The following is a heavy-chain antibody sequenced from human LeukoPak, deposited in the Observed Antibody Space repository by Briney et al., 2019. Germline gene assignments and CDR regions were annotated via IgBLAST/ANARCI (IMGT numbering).Heavy chain of an antibody. J-gene: IGHJ4*02. Sequence: SETLSLTCTVSGVSISSYHWTWIRQPPGKGLEWIGYLYYSGSTNYNPSLKSRVTISLDTSKNQFSLKLSSVTAADTAVYYCARAGSGYSFDYWGQGTLVTVSS. V-gene: IGHV4-59*01. CDR2: LYYSGST. D-gene: IGHD3-22*01. CDR1: GVSISSYH. CDR3: ARAGSGYSFDY.